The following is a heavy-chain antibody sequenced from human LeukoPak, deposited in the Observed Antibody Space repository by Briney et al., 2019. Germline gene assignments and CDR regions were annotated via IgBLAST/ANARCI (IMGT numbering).Heavy chain of an antibody. CDR3: ARVPPSYYYDY. V-gene: IGHV4-59*12. Sequence: SETLSLTCTVSGGSISRYYWSWIRQSPGRGLEWIGYIYYSGSTKYNPSLKSRVTISVDTSKNQFSLKLSSVTAADTAVYYCARVPPSYYYDYWGQGTLVTVSS. D-gene: IGHD3-10*01. CDR2: IYYSGST. J-gene: IGHJ4*02. CDR1: GGSISRYY.